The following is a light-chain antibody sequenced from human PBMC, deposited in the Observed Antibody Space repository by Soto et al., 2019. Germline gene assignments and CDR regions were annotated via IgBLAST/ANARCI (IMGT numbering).Light chain of an antibody. CDR3: QQLNSYPL. CDR2: AAS. V-gene: IGKV1-9*01. J-gene: IGKJ3*01. Sequence: DIQLTQSPSFLSASVGDRVTITCRASRGISSSLAWYQQKPGKAPKLLIYAASTLQSGVPPRFSGSGSETEFTLTISSLQTEDFATYYCQQLNSYPLFGPGTKVDIK. CDR1: RGISSS.